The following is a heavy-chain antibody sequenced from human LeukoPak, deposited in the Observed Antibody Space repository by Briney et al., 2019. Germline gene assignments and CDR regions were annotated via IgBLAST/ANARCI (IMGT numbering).Heavy chain of an antibody. CDR2: VNYSGST. J-gene: IGHJ4*02. D-gene: IGHD4-23*01. CDR3: ARGREVTRDFDY. V-gene: IGHV4-34*01. CDR1: GGSFSGYY. Sequence: SETLSLTCVVYGGSFSGYYWSWIRRPPGKGLEWIGDVNYSGSTNYNPSLESRVTISVDTSKSQFSLKLSSVTAADTSVYYCARGREVTRDFDYWGQGTLVSVSS.